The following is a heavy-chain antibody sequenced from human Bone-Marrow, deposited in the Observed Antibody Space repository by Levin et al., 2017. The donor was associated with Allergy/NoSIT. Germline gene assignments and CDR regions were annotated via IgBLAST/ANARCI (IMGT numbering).Heavy chain of an antibody. V-gene: IGHV3-49*03. CDR1: GFTFGDYG. CDR2: IRSKTEGGTT. D-gene: IGHD6-19*01. CDR3: ARKTGYNNGWVAY. J-gene: IGHJ4*02. Sequence: SCVASGFTFGDYGMAWFRQGTGKGLEWVGFIRSKTEGGTTEYAASIRGRFTISRDDSKSIAYLQMNGLKSEDTGLYYCARKTGYNNGWVAYWGQGTLVTVSS.